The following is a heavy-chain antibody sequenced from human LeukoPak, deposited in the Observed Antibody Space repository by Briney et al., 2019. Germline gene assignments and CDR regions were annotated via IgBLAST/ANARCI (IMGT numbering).Heavy chain of an antibody. J-gene: IGHJ3*02. CDR3: ARLPGFRDAFDI. CDR2: IYYSGST. CDR1: GGSISSYY. Sequence: KPSETLSLTCTVSGGSISSYYWSWIRQPPGKGLEWIGYIYYSGSTNYNPSLKSRVTISVDTSKNQFSLKLSSVTAADTAVYYCARLPGFRDAFDIWGQGSMVTASS. V-gene: IGHV4-59*08.